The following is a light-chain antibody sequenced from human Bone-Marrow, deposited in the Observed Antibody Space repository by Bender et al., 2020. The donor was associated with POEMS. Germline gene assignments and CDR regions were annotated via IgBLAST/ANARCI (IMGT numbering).Light chain of an antibody. J-gene: IGLJ2*01. CDR2: EDS. CDR3: QAWDRSSV. V-gene: IGLV3-1*01. Sequence: SYELTQPPSVSVSPGQTASITCSGDKLGNKYVSWYQHKAGQSPLLVIYEDSKRPSGIPERFSGSNSGNTATLTISGTQAMDEADYYCQAWDRSSVFGGGTKLTVL. CDR1: KLGNKY.